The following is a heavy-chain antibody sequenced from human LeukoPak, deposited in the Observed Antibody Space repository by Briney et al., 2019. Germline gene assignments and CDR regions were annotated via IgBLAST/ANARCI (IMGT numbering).Heavy chain of an antibody. CDR1: GGFISSGSYY. D-gene: IGHD1-26*01. CDR3: ARELLHEWELLRYFQH. V-gene: IGHV4-39*07. Sequence: PSQTLSLTCTVSGGFISSGSYYWSWIRQPAGKGLEWIGSIYYSGSTYYNPSLKSRVTISVDTSKNQFSLKLSSVTAADTAVYYCARELLHEWELLRYFQHWGQGTLVTVSS. J-gene: IGHJ1*01. CDR2: IYYSGST.